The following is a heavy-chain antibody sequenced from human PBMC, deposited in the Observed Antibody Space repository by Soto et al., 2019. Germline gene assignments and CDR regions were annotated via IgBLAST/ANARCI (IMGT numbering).Heavy chain of an antibody. D-gene: IGHD2-15*01. J-gene: IGHJ6*02. Sequence: GASVKVYCKASGGTFSRYAISWVREAPGQGLEWMGGIIPIFGTANYAQKFQGRVTITADKSTSTAYMELSSLRSEDTAVYYCARATLGYCSGGSCYHTETYYYYYGMDVWGQGTTVTVSS. CDR1: GGTFSRYA. CDR2: IIPIFGTA. V-gene: IGHV1-69*06. CDR3: ARATLGYCSGGSCYHTETYYYYYGMDV.